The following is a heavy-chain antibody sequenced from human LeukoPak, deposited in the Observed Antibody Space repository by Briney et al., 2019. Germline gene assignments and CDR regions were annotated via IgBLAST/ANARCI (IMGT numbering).Heavy chain of an antibody. D-gene: IGHD2-2*01. CDR1: GGSISSYY. J-gene: IGHJ5*02. V-gene: IGHV4-4*07. CDR2: IYTSGST. CDR3: ARESGRPGYCSSTSCPSYNWFDP. Sequence: PSETLSLTCTVSGGSISSYYWSWIRQPAGKGLEWIGRIYTSGSTNYNPSLKSRVNMSVDTSKNQFSLKLSSVTAADTAVCYCARESGRPGYCSSTSCPSYNWFDPWGQGTLVTVSS.